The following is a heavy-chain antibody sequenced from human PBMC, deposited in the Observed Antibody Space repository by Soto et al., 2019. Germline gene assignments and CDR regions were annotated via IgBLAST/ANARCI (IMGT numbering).Heavy chain of an antibody. J-gene: IGHJ4*02. V-gene: IGHV1-69*02. D-gene: IGHD3-10*01. CDR1: GGTISSYT. Sequence: QVQLVQSGAEVKKPGSSVKVSCKASGGTISSYTISWVRQAPGQGLEWMGRIIPILGIANYAQKFQGRVTITADKSTSTAYMELSSLRSEDTAVYYCAEEGYYGSGSYYNPTFDYWGQGTLVTVSS. CDR2: IIPILGIA. CDR3: AEEGYYGSGSYYNPTFDY.